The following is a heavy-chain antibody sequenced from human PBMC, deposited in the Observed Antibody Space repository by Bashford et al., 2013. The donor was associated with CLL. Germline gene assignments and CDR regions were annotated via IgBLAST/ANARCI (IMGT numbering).Heavy chain of an antibody. J-gene: IGHJ6*02. V-gene: IGHV4-34*01. D-gene: IGHD3-22*01. CDR1: GGSFSGYY. CDR3: ARGPMIVVVINPGEPYYYYYYGMDV. Sequence: SETLSLTCAVYGGSFSGYYWSWIRQPPRKGAGVDWGKSIIVEAPTTTRPSTSRVTISVDTSKNQFSLKLSSVTAADTAVYYCARGPMIVVVINPGEPYYYYYYGMDVWGQGTTVTVSS. CDR2: SIIVEAP.